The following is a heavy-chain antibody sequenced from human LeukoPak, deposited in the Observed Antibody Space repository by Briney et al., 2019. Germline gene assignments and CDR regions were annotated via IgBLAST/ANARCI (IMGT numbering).Heavy chain of an antibody. D-gene: IGHD3-3*01. CDR1: GGSISSYY. CDR3: ARAYYDFWSEGYYFDY. Sequence: PSETLSLTCTVSGGSISSYYWSWIRQPPGKGLEWIGYIYYSGSTNYNPSLKSRVTISVDTSKNQFPLKLSSVTAADTAVYYCARAYYDFWSEGYYFDYWGQGTLVTVSS. CDR2: IYYSGST. V-gene: IGHV4-59*01. J-gene: IGHJ4*02.